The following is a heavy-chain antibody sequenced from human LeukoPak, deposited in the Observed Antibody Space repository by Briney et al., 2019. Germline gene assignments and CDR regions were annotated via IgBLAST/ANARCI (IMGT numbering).Heavy chain of an antibody. D-gene: IGHD3-22*01. V-gene: IGHV3-23*01. J-gene: IGHJ4*02. CDR1: GFTFPSYA. CDR2: ISGSGGST. CDR3: ARGLGSSDYYRF. Sequence: GGSLRLSCAASGFTFPSYAMSWVRQAPGKGLEWVSGISGSGGSTYYADSVKGRFTISRDNSKNTVYLQMNSLRAEDTAVYYCARGLGSSDYYRFWGQGTLVTVSS.